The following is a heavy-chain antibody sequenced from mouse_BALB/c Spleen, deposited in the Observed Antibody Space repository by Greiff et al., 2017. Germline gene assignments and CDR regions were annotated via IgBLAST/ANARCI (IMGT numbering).Heavy chain of an antibody. D-gene: IGHD1-1*01. V-gene: IGHV1-54*03. J-gene: IGHJ2*01. Sequence: QVQLQQSGAELVRPGTSVKVSCKASGYAFTNYLIEWVKQRPGQGLEWIGVINPGSGGTNYNEKFKGKATLTADKSSSTAYMQLSSLTSDDSAVYFCARGGFTTVRDYWGQGTTLTVSS. CDR3: ARGGFTTVRDY. CDR1: GYAFTNYL. CDR2: INPGSGGT.